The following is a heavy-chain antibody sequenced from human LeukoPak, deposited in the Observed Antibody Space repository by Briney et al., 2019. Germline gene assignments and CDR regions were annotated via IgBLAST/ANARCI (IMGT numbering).Heavy chain of an antibody. V-gene: IGHV5-51*01. D-gene: IGHD2-15*01. J-gene: IGHJ6*02. CDR3: ARHVSPAADYGMDV. CDR2: IYPGDSDT. CDR1: GYSFTSYW. Sequence: GESLKVSCKGSGYSFTSYWIGWVRQMPGKGLECMGIIYPGDSDTRYSPSFQGQVTISADKSINTAYLQWSSLKASDTAMYYCARHVSPAADYGMDVWGQGTTVIVSS.